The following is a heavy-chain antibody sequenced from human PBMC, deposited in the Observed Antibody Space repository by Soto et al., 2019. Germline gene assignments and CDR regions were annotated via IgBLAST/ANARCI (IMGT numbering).Heavy chain of an antibody. Sequence: GGSLRRSWAASGFTFSIYAMSWVRQAPGKGLEWVSAISGSCGSTYYADSVKGRFTISRDNSKNTLYLQMNSLKAEDTAVYYCAITEGGSEAFGYYYGIDVCRKGTTGTASS. J-gene: IGHJ6*04. CDR2: ISGSCGST. CDR3: AITEGGSEAFGYYYGIDV. CDR1: GFTFSIYA. V-gene: IGHV3-23*01. D-gene: IGHD3-16*01.